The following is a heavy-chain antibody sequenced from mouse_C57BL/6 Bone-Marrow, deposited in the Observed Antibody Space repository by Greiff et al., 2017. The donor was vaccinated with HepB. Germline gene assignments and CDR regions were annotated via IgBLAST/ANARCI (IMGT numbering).Heavy chain of an antibody. CDR3: ARSSISTVVENYFDY. J-gene: IGHJ2*01. Sequence: QVQLQQPGAELVMPGASVKLSCKASGYTFTSSWMHWVKQRPGQGLEWIGEIDPSDSDTNYNQKFKGKSTLTVDKSSSTAYMQLSSLTSEDSAVYDLARSSISTVVENYFDYWGQGTTLTVSS. CDR2: IDPSDSDT. V-gene: IGHV1-69*01. CDR1: GYTFTSSW. D-gene: IGHD1-1*01.